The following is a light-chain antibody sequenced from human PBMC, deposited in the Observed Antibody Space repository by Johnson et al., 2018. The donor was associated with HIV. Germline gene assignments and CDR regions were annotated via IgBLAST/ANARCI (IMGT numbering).Light chain of an antibody. CDR2: DND. V-gene: IGLV1-51*01. CDR1: SSNIGKNY. CDR3: ATWDSRLGAYV. Sequence: QSVLTQPPSVSAAPRQKVTISCSGSSSNIGKNYVSWYRHLPGTAPKLLIYDNDKRPSGIPDRFSASKSGSSATLGITGLQTGDAADYYCATWDSRLGAYVFGPGTKVTVL. J-gene: IGLJ1*01.